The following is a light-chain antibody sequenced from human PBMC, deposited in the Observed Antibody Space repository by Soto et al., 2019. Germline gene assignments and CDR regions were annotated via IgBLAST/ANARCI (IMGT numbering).Light chain of an antibody. CDR2: DAS. CDR1: QNVNDY. J-gene: IGKJ1*01. Sequence: DIQMTQTPSTLSASVGDRVSINCRASQNVNDYLAWYQQKPGNSPKVLIYDASTLESGVPSRFSGSGSGTEFTLTISSLQSDDFAVYYCQQYNNWPPWTFGQGTKVDIK. V-gene: IGKV1-5*01. CDR3: QQYNNWPPWT.